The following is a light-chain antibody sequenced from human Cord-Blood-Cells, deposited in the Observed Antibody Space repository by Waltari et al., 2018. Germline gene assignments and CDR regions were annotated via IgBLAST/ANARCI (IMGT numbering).Light chain of an antibody. V-gene: IGKV3-20*01. Sequence: EIVLTQPPGTLSLPPGERATLSCRASQSVSSSYLAWYQQKPGQAPRLLIYGASSRATGIPDRFSGSGSGTDFTLTISRLEPEDFAVYYCQQYGSSPTYTFGQGTKLEIK. CDR2: GAS. J-gene: IGKJ2*01. CDR1: QSVSSSY. CDR3: QQYGSSPTYT.